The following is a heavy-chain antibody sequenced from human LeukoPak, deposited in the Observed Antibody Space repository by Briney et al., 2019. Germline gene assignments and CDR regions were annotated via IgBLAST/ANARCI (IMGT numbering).Heavy chain of an antibody. V-gene: IGHV3-30*04. J-gene: IGHJ4*02. CDR3: ARGARYSYGWNDY. D-gene: IGHD5-18*01. CDR2: ISYDGSDK. CDR1: GFTFSSYD. Sequence: PGGSLRLSCAVSGFTFSSYDMHWVRQAPGKGLEWVAVISYDGSDKYYADSVKGRFTISRDNSKNTLYLQKNSLRAEDTAVYYCARGARYSYGWNDYWGQGTLVTVSS.